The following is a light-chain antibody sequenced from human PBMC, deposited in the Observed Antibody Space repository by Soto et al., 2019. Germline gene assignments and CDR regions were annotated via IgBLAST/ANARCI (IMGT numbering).Light chain of an antibody. CDR1: SSDIGGYKY. CDR3: SSYTSNRSVL. CDR2: EVS. J-gene: IGLJ2*01. Sequence: QLVLTQPASVSGSPGQTITISCTGTSSDIGGYKYVSWYQQHPGKVPKLIIFEVSNRPSGVSERFSGSKSATTASLTISGLQDEDEADYYCSSYTSNRSVLFGGGTKHTVL. V-gene: IGLV2-14*01.